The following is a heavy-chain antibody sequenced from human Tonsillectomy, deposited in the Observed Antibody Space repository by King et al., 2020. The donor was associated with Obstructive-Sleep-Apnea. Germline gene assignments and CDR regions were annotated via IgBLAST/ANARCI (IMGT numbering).Heavy chain of an antibody. CDR1: GGSIGSYY. CDR2: VYHNGNT. J-gene: IGHJ5*02. D-gene: IGHD4-23*01. Sequence: QLQESGPGLVKPSETLSLTCTVSGGSIGSYYWTWIRQPPGKGLEWIGYVYHNGNTNYNPSLKSRLTISLDTSKNQFSLKLSSVTAADTAVYYCATERGGNCDQWGQGTLAT. V-gene: IGHV4-59*08. CDR3: ATERGGNCDQ.